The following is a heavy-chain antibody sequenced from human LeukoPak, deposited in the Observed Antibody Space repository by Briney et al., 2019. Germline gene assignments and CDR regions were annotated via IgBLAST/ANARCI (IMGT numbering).Heavy chain of an antibody. Sequence: GRSLRLSCAASGFTFSSYSIHWVRQAPGKGLEWVAVISYDGSNKYYTDSVKGRFTISRDNSKNTLYLQMNSLRAEDTAVYYCARVETNYYGSSGYYFHYWGQGTPVTVSS. CDR1: GFTFSSYS. D-gene: IGHD3-22*01. J-gene: IGHJ4*02. CDR3: ARVETNYYGSSGYYFHY. V-gene: IGHV3-30*04. CDR2: ISYDGSNK.